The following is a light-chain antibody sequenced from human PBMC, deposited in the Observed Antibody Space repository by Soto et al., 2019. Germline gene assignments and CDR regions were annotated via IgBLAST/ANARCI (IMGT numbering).Light chain of an antibody. CDR2: DVS. Sequence: QSVLTQPASVSGSPGQSITISCTGTSSDVGGYKYVSWYQQHPGKAPKLMIYDVSNRPSGVSNRFSGSKSGNTASLTISGLQAEDEADYYCSSYTGSSTLVFGTGTKLTVL. CDR3: SSYTGSSTLV. CDR1: SSDVGGYKY. J-gene: IGLJ1*01. V-gene: IGLV2-14*03.